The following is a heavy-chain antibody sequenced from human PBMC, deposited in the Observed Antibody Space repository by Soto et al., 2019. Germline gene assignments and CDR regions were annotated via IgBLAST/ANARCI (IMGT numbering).Heavy chain of an antibody. CDR1: GGSISSSSYY. Sequence: SETLSLTCTVSGGSISSSSYYWGWIRQPPGKGLEWIGSIYYSGSTYYNPSLKSRVTISVDTSKNQFSLKLRSVTAADTAVYYCARAPPYGDYALDYWGQGTLVTVSS. J-gene: IGHJ4*02. D-gene: IGHD4-17*01. CDR3: ARAPPYGDYALDY. V-gene: IGHV4-39*07. CDR2: IYYSGST.